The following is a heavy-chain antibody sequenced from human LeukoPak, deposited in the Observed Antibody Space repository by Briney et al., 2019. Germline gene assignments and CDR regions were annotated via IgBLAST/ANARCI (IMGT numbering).Heavy chain of an antibody. V-gene: IGHV1-46*01. CDR2: INPSGGST. J-gene: IGHJ1*01. CDR3: ARDQTSGWYTEYFQH. Sequence: GASVKVSCKASGYTFTSYYMHWVRQAPGQGLEWMGIINPSGGSTSYAQKFQGRVTMTRDTSTSTVYMELSSLRSEDTAVYYCARDQTSGWYTEYFQHWGQGTLVTVSS. CDR1: GYTFTSYY. D-gene: IGHD6-19*01.